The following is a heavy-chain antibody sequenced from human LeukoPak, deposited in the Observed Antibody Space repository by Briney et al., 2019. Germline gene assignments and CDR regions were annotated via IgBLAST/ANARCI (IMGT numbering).Heavy chain of an antibody. CDR2: IYYSGST. Sequence: SETLSLTCTVSGGSISSSSYYWSWIRQPPGKGLEWIGYIYYSGSTNYNPSLKSRVTISVDTSKNQFSLKLSSVTAADTAVYYCARSPDRKLAIDYWGQGTLVTVSS. J-gene: IGHJ4*02. CDR3: ARSPDRKLAIDY. D-gene: IGHD6-6*01. CDR1: GGSISSSSYY. V-gene: IGHV4-61*01.